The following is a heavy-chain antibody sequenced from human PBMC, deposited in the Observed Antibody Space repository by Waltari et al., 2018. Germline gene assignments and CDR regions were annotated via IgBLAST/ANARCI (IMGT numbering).Heavy chain of an antibody. CDR3: TGGAVTGTDF. Sequence: EVQVVESGGGLVQPGGSLTLSCATSGFTFIGSTIHWVRQTSGKGLEWIGRIRSKPNNYATRYTASVEGRFTISRDDSENTAYLQMSSLMTEDTAVYYCTGGAVTGTDFWGQGTLVTVSS. CDR1: GFTFIGST. J-gene: IGHJ4*02. CDR2: IRSKPNNYAT. D-gene: IGHD6-13*01. V-gene: IGHV3-73*01.